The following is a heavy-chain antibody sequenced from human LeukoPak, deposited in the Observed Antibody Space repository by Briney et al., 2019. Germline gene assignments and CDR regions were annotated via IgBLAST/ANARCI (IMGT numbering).Heavy chain of an antibody. CDR3: AKDPYNWNYNAFDI. Sequence: GGSLRLSCAASGFTFSSYGMHWVCQAPGKGLEWVAFIRYDGSNKYYADSVKGRFTISRDNSKNTLYLQMNSLRAEDTAVYYCAKDPYNWNYNAFDIWGQGTMVTVSS. D-gene: IGHD1-7*01. V-gene: IGHV3-30*02. CDR2: IRYDGSNK. J-gene: IGHJ3*02. CDR1: GFTFSSYG.